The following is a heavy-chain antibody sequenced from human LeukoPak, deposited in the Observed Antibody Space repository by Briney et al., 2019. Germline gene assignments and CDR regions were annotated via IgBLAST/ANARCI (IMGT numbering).Heavy chain of an antibody. Sequence: GGSLRLSCAASGFTFSSYAMHWVRQAPGKGLEYVSAISSNGGSTYYANSVKGRFTISRDNSKNTLYLQMNSLRAEDTAVYYCARAQYRLRGLQHNWFDPWGHGTLVTVSS. CDR3: ARAQYRLRGLQHNWFDP. CDR2: ISSNGGST. CDR1: GFTFSSYA. D-gene: IGHD5-24*01. J-gene: IGHJ5*02. V-gene: IGHV3-64*01.